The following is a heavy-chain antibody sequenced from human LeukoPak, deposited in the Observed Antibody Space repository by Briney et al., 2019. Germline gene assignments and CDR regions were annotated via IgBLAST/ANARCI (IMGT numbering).Heavy chain of an antibody. CDR1: GGSISSGGYY. V-gene: IGHV4-31*03. D-gene: IGHD3-22*01. Sequence: SQTLSLTCTVPGGSISSGGYYWSWIRQPPGKGLEWIGYIYYSGSTYYNPSLKSRATISVDTTKNEFSLKLSSVTAADTAVYYCARDLRDGSSGYYGGNWFDPWGQGTLVTVSS. J-gene: IGHJ5*02. CDR3: ARDLRDGSSGYYGGNWFDP. CDR2: IYYSGST.